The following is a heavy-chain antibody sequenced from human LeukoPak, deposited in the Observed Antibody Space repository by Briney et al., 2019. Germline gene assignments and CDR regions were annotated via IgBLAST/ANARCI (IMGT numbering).Heavy chain of an antibody. V-gene: IGHV3-23*01. CDR3: ALNGREVPSGAFDI. Sequence: GGSLRLSCAASGFTFSNYAMSWVRQAPGKGLEWVSAISGSGGSTYYADSVKGRFTVSRDNSKNTLYLQMNSLRAEDTAVYYCALNGREVPSGAFDIWGQGTMVTVSS. D-gene: IGHD3-16*02. CDR1: GFTFSNYA. J-gene: IGHJ3*02. CDR2: ISGSGGST.